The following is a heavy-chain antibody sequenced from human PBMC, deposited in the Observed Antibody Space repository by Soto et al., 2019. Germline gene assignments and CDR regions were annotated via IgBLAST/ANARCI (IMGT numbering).Heavy chain of an antibody. D-gene: IGHD3-22*01. Sequence: QAQLVESGGGVVQPGRSLRLSYAASGFTFSSYGMHWVRQAPGKGLDWVAAISYDGSNQYYADSVKGRFTISRDDSKNTLYLQVNSLRPEDTAVYYCAKLMYPFDSSGFSIDYWGQGTLVTVSS. J-gene: IGHJ4*02. V-gene: IGHV3-30*18. CDR2: ISYDGSNQ. CDR3: AKLMYPFDSSGFSIDY. CDR1: GFTFSSYG.